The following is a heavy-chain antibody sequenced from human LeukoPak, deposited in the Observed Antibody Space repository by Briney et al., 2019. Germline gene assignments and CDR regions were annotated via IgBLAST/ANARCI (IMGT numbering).Heavy chain of an antibody. CDR3: AKDVGKWESLHFFDY. CDR1: GSTLSTNA. V-gene: IGHV3-23*01. Sequence: GGSLRLSCLTSGSTLSTNAMSWVRQAPGKGLEWISGISGSGASTYYADSVKGRFTISRDDSRNTLYLQMNSLRGDDTAVYYCAKDVGKWESLHFFDYWGQGTLDTVSS. D-gene: IGHD1-26*01. CDR2: ISGSGAST. J-gene: IGHJ4*02.